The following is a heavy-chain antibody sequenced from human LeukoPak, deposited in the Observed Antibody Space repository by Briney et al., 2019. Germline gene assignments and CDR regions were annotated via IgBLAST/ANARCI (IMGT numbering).Heavy chain of an antibody. D-gene: IGHD4-17*01. CDR1: GFTFSTCE. J-gene: IGHJ4*02. CDR3: ARDADYGVYLDY. CDR2: IDSSGRTI. Sequence: AGGSLRLSCAASGFTFSTCEMTWVRQAPGKGLEWVSYIDSSGRTIYYADSVEGRFTISRDNAKNSLYLQMDSLRAEDTAIYYCARDADYGVYLDYWGRGTLVTVSS. V-gene: IGHV3-48*03.